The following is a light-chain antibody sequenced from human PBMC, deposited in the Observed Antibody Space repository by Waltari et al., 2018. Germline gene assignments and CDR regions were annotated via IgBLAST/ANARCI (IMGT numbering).Light chain of an antibody. Sequence: DIQMTQSPSTLSASVGDRVTITCRASQYISSWLAWYQQKPGKAPKLLIYKASILESGVPSRFSGSESGTEFTLTISSLQAEDVAVYYCQQYYSARRTFGQGTKVEV. V-gene: IGKV1-5*03. CDR3: QQYYSARRT. CDR2: KAS. CDR1: QYISSW. J-gene: IGKJ1*01.